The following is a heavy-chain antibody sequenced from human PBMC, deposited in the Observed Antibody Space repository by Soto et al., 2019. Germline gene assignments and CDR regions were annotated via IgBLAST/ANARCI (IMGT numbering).Heavy chain of an antibody. V-gene: IGHV3-7*01. CDR2: IKQGGNEK. Sequence: LRLSCAASGFSFSTYLMSWVRQAPGKGLEWVANIKQGGNEKFYVDSVKGRFTISRDNDKKSLYLQMDSLRVEDTAVYYCVGALTYEVPYYYYGMDVWGQGTTVTVSS. J-gene: IGHJ6*02. CDR3: VGALTYEVPYYYYGMDV. D-gene: IGHD3-16*01. CDR1: GFSFSTYL.